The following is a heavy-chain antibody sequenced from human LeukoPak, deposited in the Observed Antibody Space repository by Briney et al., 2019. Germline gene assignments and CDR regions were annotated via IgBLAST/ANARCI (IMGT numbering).Heavy chain of an antibody. CDR3: AKDRGAYWTSASNYYFDY. Sequence: GGSLRLSCAASGFSFSSYEMNWVRQAPGKGLEWVSYISISGTTIYYADSVKGRFTISRDNAKNSLYLQMNSLRAEDTAVYYCAKDRGAYWTSASNYYFDYWGQGTLVTVSS. J-gene: IGHJ4*02. CDR1: GFSFSSYE. CDR2: ISISGTTI. V-gene: IGHV3-48*03. D-gene: IGHD4-11*01.